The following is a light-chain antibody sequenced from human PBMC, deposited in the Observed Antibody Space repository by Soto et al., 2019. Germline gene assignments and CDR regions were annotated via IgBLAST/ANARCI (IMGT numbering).Light chain of an antibody. CDR3: LSYDSRLSGWV. CDR1: SSNIGAGYD. V-gene: IGLV1-40*01. CDR2: GNS. Sequence: QSVLTQPPSVSGAPGQRVTISCTGSSSNIGAGYDVHWYQQLPGTAPKLLIYGNSNRPSGVPDRLSGSTSGTSASLAITGLQAADQADNYCLSYDSRLSGWVSGGGTKLTVL. J-gene: IGLJ3*02.